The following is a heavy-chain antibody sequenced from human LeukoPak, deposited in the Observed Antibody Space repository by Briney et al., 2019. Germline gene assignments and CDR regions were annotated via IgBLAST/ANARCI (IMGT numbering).Heavy chain of an antibody. CDR2: ISWNSGYI. CDR1: GFTFDDYA. CDR3: AKGYNSGWYYFDY. J-gene: IGHJ4*02. D-gene: IGHD6-19*01. Sequence: GRSLRLSCAASGFTFDDYAMHWDRQAPGKGLEWVSGISWNSGYIGYADSVKGRFTISRDNAKNSLYLQMNSLRAEDMALYYCAKGYNSGWYYFDYWGQGTLVTVSS. V-gene: IGHV3-9*03.